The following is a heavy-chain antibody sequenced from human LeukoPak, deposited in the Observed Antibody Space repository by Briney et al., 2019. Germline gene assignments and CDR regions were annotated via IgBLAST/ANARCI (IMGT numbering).Heavy chain of an antibody. D-gene: IGHD2-15*01. J-gene: IGHJ4*02. CDR2: ISSSGSTI. Sequence: GGSLRLSCAASGFTFSDYYMSWIRQAPGKGLEWVSYISSSGSTIYYADSVKGRFTISRDNAKNSLYLQMNSLRAEDTAVNYCAKASEPLIVVVVAATNWGQGTLVTVSS. CDR1: GFTFSDYY. V-gene: IGHV3-11*01. CDR3: AKASEPLIVVVVAATN.